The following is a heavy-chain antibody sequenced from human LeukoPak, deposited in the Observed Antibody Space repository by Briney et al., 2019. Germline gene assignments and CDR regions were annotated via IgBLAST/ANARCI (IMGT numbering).Heavy chain of an antibody. CDR1: GFTFSSYW. D-gene: IGHD6-13*01. Sequence: PGGSLRLSCAASGFTFSSYWMHWVRQAPGKGLVWVSRINSDGSTTTYADSVTGRFTISRDNAKNTQYLQMNSLSAEDTAVYYCAKRDAAGSGSGFYFMDVWGKGTAVTVSS. V-gene: IGHV3-74*01. CDR2: INSDGSTT. CDR3: AKRDAAGSGSGFYFMDV. J-gene: IGHJ6*03.